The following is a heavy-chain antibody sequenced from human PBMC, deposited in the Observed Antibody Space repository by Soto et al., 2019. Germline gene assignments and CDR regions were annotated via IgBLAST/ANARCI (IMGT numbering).Heavy chain of an antibody. CDR3: VRDGTKTLRDWFDP. CDR2: XXATGSX. V-gene: IGHV4-4*07. J-gene: IGHJ5*02. Sequence: SETRSLTCTVSGASISGFYWSWIRKSAGKGLEXIGXXXATGSXDXXPXXXSRVMMSVDTSKKQFSLKLRSVTAADKAVYYCVRDGTKTLRDWFDPWGQGISVTVS. D-gene: IGHD1-1*01. CDR1: GASISGFY.